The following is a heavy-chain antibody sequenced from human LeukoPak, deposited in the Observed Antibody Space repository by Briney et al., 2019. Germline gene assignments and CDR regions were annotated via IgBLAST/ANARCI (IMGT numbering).Heavy chain of an antibody. J-gene: IGHJ4*02. Sequence: GGSLRLSCAASGFTFSNYAMHWVRQAPGKGLEWVSLISSGGTYEYYADSAKGRFTISRDNSKNTLYLQLNSLRAEDTAVYYCARDSTYYYDSGSSGPHYFDNWGQGTLVTVSS. CDR2: ISSGGTYE. CDR1: GFTFSNYA. V-gene: IGHV3-30*01. CDR3: ARDSTYYYDSGSSGPHYFDN. D-gene: IGHD3-10*01.